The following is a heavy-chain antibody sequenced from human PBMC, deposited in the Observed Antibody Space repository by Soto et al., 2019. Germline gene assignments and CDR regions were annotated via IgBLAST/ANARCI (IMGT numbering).Heavy chain of an antibody. J-gene: IGHJ6*02. Sequence: GGSLRLSCAASGFTFSTYNMHWVRQVAGEGLEWVSAIGTTGDTYYPGSVKGRFTISRDNAKNSLYLQMNNLRAEDTAVYYCTTLGHYYDNSPLDVWGQGTTVTVSS. V-gene: IGHV3-13*01. D-gene: IGHD3-22*01. CDR2: IGTTGDT. CDR3: TTLGHYYDNSPLDV. CDR1: GFTFSTYN.